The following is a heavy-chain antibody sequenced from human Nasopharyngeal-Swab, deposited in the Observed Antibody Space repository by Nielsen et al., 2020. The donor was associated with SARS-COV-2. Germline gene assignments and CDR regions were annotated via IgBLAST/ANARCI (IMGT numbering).Heavy chain of an antibody. D-gene: IGHD3-3*01. V-gene: IGHV4-39*01. J-gene: IGHJ4*02. CDR1: GCPISSSSYY. Sequence: SETLSLTCTVSGCPISSSSYYWGWNRQPPGKGLEWIGSIYYSGSTYYNPSLKSRVTISVDTSKNQFSLKLSSVTAADTAVYYCATPRNDFWSGFDYWGQGTLVTVSS. CDR2: IYYSGST. CDR3: ATPRNDFWSGFDY.